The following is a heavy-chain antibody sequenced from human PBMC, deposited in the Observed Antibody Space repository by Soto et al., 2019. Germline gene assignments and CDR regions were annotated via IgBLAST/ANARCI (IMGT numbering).Heavy chain of an antibody. CDR2: INPNSGGT. CDR1: GYTFTGYY. J-gene: IGHJ6*02. CDR3: ASVTYYGGNLKAYYGMDF. D-gene: IGHD3-10*01. V-gene: IGHV1-2*04. Sequence: XSVKVSCKASGYTFTGYYMHWVRQAPGQGLEWMGWINPNSGGTNYAQKFQGWVTMTRDTSISTAYMELSRLRSDDTAVYYCASVTYYGGNLKAYYGMDFWGQGSTVTVSS.